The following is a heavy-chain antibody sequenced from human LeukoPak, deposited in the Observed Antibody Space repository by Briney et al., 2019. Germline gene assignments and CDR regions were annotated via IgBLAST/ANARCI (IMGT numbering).Heavy chain of an antibody. CDR2: ISAYNGNT. Sequence: ASVKVSCKASGYTFTSYGISWVRQAPGQGLEWMGWISAYNGNTNYAQKLQGRVTMTRDTSISTAYMELSRLRSDDTAVYYCARLQDWNYETYYYYGMDVWGQGTTVTVSS. J-gene: IGHJ6*02. V-gene: IGHV1-18*01. CDR1: GYTFTSYG. D-gene: IGHD1-7*01. CDR3: ARLQDWNYETYYYYGMDV.